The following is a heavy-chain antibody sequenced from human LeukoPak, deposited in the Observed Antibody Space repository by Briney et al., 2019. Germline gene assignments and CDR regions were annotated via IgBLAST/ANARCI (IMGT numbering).Heavy chain of an antibody. Sequence: GGSLRLSCAASGFTFSSYSMNWVRQAPGKGLEWVSPISSSSSYIYYADSVKGRFTISRDNAKNSLYLQMNSLRAEDTAVYYCARDGYCSSTSCSDAFDIWGQGTMVTVSS. D-gene: IGHD2-2*03. CDR2: ISSSSSYI. CDR1: GFTFSSYS. J-gene: IGHJ3*02. V-gene: IGHV3-21*01. CDR3: ARDGYCSSTSCSDAFDI.